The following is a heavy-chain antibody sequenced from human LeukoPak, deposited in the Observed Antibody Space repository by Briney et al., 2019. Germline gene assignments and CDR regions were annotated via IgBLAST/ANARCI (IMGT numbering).Heavy chain of an antibody. V-gene: IGHV1-18*01. D-gene: IGHD2-8*01. CDR2: VGTYTGKT. J-gene: IGHJ1*01. Sequence: ASVTVSSKASGYTFTKYGITWVRQAPGQGLEWMGWVGTYTGKTNYAQNLQGRVTMTTDTSTRTAYMELGSLRSDDTAVYYCASCHCTNGVCYGECEYFQHWGQGTLVTVSS. CDR1: GYTFTKYG. CDR3: ASCHCTNGVCYGECEYFQH.